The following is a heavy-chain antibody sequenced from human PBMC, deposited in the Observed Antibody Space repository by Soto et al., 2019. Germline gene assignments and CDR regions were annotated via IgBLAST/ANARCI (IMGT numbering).Heavy chain of an antibody. D-gene: IGHD4-17*01. J-gene: IGHJ6*03. CDR2: IYYSGST. CDR1: GGSISSGDYY. Sequence: SETLSLTCTVSGGSISSGDYYWSWIRQPPGKGLEWIGYIYYSGSTYYNPSLKSRVTISVDTSKNQFSLKLSSVTAADTAVYYCARPSLDYGDYSAYMDVWGKGTTVTVSS. V-gene: IGHV4-30-4*01. CDR3: ARPSLDYGDYSAYMDV.